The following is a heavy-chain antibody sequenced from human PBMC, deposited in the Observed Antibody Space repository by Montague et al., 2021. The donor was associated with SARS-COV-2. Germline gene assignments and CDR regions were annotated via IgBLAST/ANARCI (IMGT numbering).Heavy chain of an antibody. CDR2: TYYRSKWYN. D-gene: IGHD3-10*01. CDR3: TRGREGNYNVMDV. J-gene: IGHJ6*02. Sequence: CAISGDSVSSNSATWNWFRQSPSRGLEWLGRTYYRSKWYNDYAVSVSGRATINPDTSKNQFSLQLNSVTPEDTAIYYCTRGREGNYNVMDVWGQGTTVTVSS. CDR1: GDSVSSNSAT. V-gene: IGHV6-1*01.